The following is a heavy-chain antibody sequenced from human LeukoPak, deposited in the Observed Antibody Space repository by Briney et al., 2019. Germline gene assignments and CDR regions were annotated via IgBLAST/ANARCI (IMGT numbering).Heavy chain of an antibody. CDR3: ARGALAAPVDY. D-gene: IGHD2-15*01. J-gene: IGHJ4*02. CDR1: VGSFRVYY. CDR2: INHSGST. V-gene: IGHV4-34*01. Sequence: PSETLSLTCAVCVGSFRVYYWSWIRQPPGKGLEWIGEINHSGSTNYNPSLKSRVTISVDTSKNQFSLKLSSVTAADTAVYYCARGALAAPVDYWGQGTLVTVSS.